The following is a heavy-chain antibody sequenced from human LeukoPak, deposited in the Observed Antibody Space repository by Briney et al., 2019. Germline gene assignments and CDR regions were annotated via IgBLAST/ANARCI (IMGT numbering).Heavy chain of an antibody. V-gene: IGHV1-18*01. CDR3: ARGLGSYVHFDY. J-gene: IGHJ4*02. CDR2: ISAYNGNT. CDR1: GYTFTSYG. Sequence: GASVKVSCKASGYTFTSYGISWVRQAPGQGLEWMGWISAYNGNTNYAQKFQGRVTMTRDTSTSTVYMELSSLRSEDTAVYYCARGLGSYVHFDYWGQGTLVTVSS. D-gene: IGHD1-26*01.